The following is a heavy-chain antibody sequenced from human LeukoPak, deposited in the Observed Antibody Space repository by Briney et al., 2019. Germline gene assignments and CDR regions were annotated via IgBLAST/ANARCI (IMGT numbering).Heavy chain of an antibody. CDR1: GGSISSSSYY. V-gene: IGHV4-39*01. CDR2: IYYSGST. D-gene: IGHD6-13*01. CDR3: ARVYYSSSYDYWYFDL. J-gene: IGHJ2*01. Sequence: SETLSLTCTVSGGSISSSSYYWGWIRQPPGKGLEWIGSIYYSGSTYYNPSLKSRVTISVDTSKNQFSLKLSSVTAADTAVYYCARVYYSSSYDYWYFDLWGSGTLVTVSS.